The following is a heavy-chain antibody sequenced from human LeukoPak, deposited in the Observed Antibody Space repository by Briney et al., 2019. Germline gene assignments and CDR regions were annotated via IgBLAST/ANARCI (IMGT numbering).Heavy chain of an antibody. CDR3: ARVLQDGYNDLFDY. V-gene: IGHV3-74*01. D-gene: IGHD5-12*01. Sequence: SGGSLRLSCAASGFTFSSYWMHWVRQAPGKGLVWVSRINSDGSSTSYADSVKGRFTISRDNAKNALYLQMNSLRAEDTAVYYCARVLQDGYNDLFDYWGQGTLVTVSS. CDR1: GFTFSSYW. J-gene: IGHJ4*02. CDR2: INSDGSST.